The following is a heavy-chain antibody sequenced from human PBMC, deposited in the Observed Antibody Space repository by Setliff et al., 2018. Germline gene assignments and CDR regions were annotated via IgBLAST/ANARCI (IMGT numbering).Heavy chain of an antibody. D-gene: IGHD1-1*01. CDR3: ARTGTYRYFDY. J-gene: IGHJ4*02. V-gene: IGHV4-39*01. CDR2: IYYRGNT. Sequence: SETLSLTCNVSGGSISSGVYYWAWIRQPPGKGLEWIGRIYYRGNTYYNASLKSRLTISVDTSKDQFSLKLRSVTAADTAVYYCARTGTYRYFDYWGQGTQVTVSS. CDR1: GGSISSGVYY.